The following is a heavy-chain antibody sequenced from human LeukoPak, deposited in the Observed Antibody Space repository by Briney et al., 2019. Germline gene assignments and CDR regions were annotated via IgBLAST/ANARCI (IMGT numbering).Heavy chain of an antibody. V-gene: IGHV3-53*01. CDR1: GFTVSTNY. D-gene: IGHD3-22*01. J-gene: IGHJ3*02. Sequence: GGSLRLSCAASGFTVSTNYMSWVRQAPGKGLEWVSIIYSGGSTYYADSVKGRFTISRDNSKNTLYLQMNSLRAEDTAVYYCAGSYYYDTSGYYEDAFDIWGQGTMITVSS. CDR3: AGSYYYDTSGYYEDAFDI. CDR2: IYSGGST.